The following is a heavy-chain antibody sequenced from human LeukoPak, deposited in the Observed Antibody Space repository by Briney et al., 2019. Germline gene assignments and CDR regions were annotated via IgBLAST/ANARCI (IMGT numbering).Heavy chain of an antibody. Sequence: GASVKVSCKASGYTFTGYYMHWVRQAPGLGLEWMGWIHPNSGGTNYAQKFQGRVTMTRDTSISTAYMELSRLRSDDTAVYYCARGPFPYVAAAGTIHYYYGMDIWGQGTTVTVSS. CDR3: ARGPFPYVAAAGTIHYYYGMDI. V-gene: IGHV1-2*02. CDR2: IHPNSGGT. CDR1: GYTFTGYY. D-gene: IGHD6-13*01. J-gene: IGHJ6*02.